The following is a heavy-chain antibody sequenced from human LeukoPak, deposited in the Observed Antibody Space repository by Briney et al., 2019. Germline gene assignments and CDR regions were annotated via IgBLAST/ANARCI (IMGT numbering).Heavy chain of an antibody. J-gene: IGHJ4*02. Sequence: GGSLRLSCAASGFTFSSYSMNWVRQAPGKGLEWVSSISSSSSYMYYADSVKGRFTISRDNAKNSLYLQMNSLRAEDTAVYYCARDGTPVTTDYWGQGTLVTVSS. CDR2: ISSSSSYM. D-gene: IGHD4-17*01. V-gene: IGHV3-21*01. CDR1: GFTFSSYS. CDR3: ARDGTPVTTDY.